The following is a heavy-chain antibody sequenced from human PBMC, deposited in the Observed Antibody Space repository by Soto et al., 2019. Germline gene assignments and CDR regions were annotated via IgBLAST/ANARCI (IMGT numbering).Heavy chain of an antibody. V-gene: IGHV3-30-3*01. CDR3: ARDRRYFDWLPGGHYYGMDV. CDR2: ISYDGSNK. Sequence: PGGSLRLSCAASGFTFSSYAMHWVRQAPGKGLEWVAVISYDGSNKYYADSVKGRFTISRDNSKNTLYLQMNSLRAEDTAVYYCARDRRYFDWLPGGHYYGMDVWGQGTTVTVSS. D-gene: IGHD3-9*01. CDR1: GFTFSSYA. J-gene: IGHJ6*02.